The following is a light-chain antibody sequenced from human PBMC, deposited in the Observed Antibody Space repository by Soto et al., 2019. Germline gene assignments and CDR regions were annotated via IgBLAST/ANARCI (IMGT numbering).Light chain of an antibody. CDR3: QQYDNLPIT. Sequence: DIQMTQYHSTLSASIGDRVTITCRASQSLDNCLAWYQQKPGKAPKLLIYDASNLETGVPSRFSGSGSGTDFTFTISSLQPEDIATYYCQQYDNLPITFGQGTRLEIK. V-gene: IGKV1-33*01. J-gene: IGKJ5*01. CDR2: DAS. CDR1: QSLDNC.